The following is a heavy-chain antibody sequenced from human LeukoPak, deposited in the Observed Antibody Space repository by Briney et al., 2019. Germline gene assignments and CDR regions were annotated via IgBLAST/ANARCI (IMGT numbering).Heavy chain of an antibody. Sequence: PSETLSLTCTVSGGSISSSRYYWAWIRQPPGKGLGWNGCIYYSGRHYYNPSLKSRVTISVDTSNNQFSLMLSSVTAADTAVYYCARLGRSGRTKSPFDYWGQGTLVTVSS. V-gene: IGHV4-39*01. D-gene: IGHD2-15*01. CDR1: GGSISSSRYY. CDR2: IYYSGRH. CDR3: ARLGRSGRTKSPFDY. J-gene: IGHJ4*02.